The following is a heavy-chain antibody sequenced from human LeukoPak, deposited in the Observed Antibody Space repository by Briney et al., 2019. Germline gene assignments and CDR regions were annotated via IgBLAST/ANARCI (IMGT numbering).Heavy chain of an antibody. CDR3: ASDDGYNFWYFDY. Sequence: SETLSLTCTVSGGSISSYYWSWIRQPPGKGLEWMAYMYYSGSTNYNPSLKSRVTISVDTSKNQFSLKLSSVTAADTAVYYCASDDGYNFWYFDYWGQGTLVTVSS. D-gene: IGHD5-24*01. CDR1: GGSISSYY. V-gene: IGHV4-59*01. J-gene: IGHJ4*02. CDR2: MYYSGST.